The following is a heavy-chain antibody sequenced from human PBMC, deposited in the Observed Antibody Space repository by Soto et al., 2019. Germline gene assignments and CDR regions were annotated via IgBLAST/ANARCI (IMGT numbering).Heavy chain of an antibody. CDR3: ARATYYYGSGSYYYYYYGMDV. CDR1: GGSISSYY. D-gene: IGHD3-10*01. J-gene: IGHJ6*02. CDR2: IYYSGST. Sequence: ASETLSLTCTVSGGSISSYYWSWIRQPPGKGLEWIGYIYYSGSTNYNPSLKSRVTISVDTSKNQFSLKLSSVTAADTAVYYCARATYYYGSGSYYYYYYGMDVWGQGTTVTVSS. V-gene: IGHV4-59*01.